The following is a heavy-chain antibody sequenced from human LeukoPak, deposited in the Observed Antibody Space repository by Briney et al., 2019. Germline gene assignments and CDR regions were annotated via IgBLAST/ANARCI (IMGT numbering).Heavy chain of an antibody. D-gene: IGHD3-22*01. J-gene: IGHJ4*02. V-gene: IGHV5-51*01. CDR3: PRGSGDGSDDYYLFDF. CDR1: GYNFTHYW. Sequence: GESLKISFQGSGYNFTHYWIGWVRQMPGKGLEWMGIIYPSDSDTKYSTSFQGQVTISVDKSLRTAYLQWNSLKASDTAIYYCPRGSGDGSDDYYLFDFWGQGTLVTVSS. CDR2: IYPSDSDT.